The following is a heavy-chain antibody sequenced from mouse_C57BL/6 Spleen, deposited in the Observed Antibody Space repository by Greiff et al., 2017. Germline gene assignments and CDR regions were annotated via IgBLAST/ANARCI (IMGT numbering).Heavy chain of an antibody. Sequence: EVQLQQSGAELVKPGASVKLSCTASGFNIKDYYMHWVKQRTEQGLEWIGRIDPEDGETKYAPKFQGKATITADTSSNTPYLQLSSLTSGDTACYYGARGTPVVPYYAMDSGGQGTPATVS. J-gene: IGHJ4*01. D-gene: IGHD1-1*01. CDR3: ARGTPVVPYYAMDS. CDR2: IDPEDGET. V-gene: IGHV14-2*01. CDR1: GFNIKDYY.